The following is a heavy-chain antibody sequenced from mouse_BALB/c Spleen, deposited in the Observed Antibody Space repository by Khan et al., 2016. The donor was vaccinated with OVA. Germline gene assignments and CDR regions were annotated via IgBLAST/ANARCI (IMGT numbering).Heavy chain of an antibody. D-gene: IGHD1-2*01. CDR3: ARTARIKY. J-gene: IGHJ2*01. CDR2: ISYSGST. V-gene: IGHV3-2*02. CDR1: GYSITSGYG. Sequence: EVQLQESGPGLVKPSQSLSLTCTVTGYSITSGYGWNWIRQFPGNKLEWMGYISYSGSTNYNPSLKSRISITRDTTKNQLFLQLNSVTTEDTATYYSARTARIKYWGQGTTLTVSS.